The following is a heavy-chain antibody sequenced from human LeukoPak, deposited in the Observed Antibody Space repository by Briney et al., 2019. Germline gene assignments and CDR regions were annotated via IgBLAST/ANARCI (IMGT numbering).Heavy chain of an antibody. CDR3: ARDENDACDI. Sequence: GGSLRLSCAASGFTFSTYWTHWVRQAPGKGLVWVSRINSDGSSTTYADSVKGRFTISRDYAKNTLYLQMNSRRAEDTAVYYCARDENDACDIWGQGTMVSVSS. CDR2: INSDGSST. CDR1: GFTFSTYW. V-gene: IGHV3-74*01. J-gene: IGHJ3*02.